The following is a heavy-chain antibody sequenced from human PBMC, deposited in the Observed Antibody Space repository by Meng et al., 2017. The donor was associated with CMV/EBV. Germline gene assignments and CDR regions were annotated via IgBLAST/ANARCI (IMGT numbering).Heavy chain of an antibody. CDR1: GGSISSYY. V-gene: IGHV4-59*01. D-gene: IGHD3-16*01. J-gene: IGHJ6*02. CDR3: ARVIKRLRYYGMDV. CDR2: IYYSWST. Sequence: SETLSLTCTVSGGSISSYYWSWIRQPPGKGLEWIGYIYYSWSTNYNPSLKSRVTISVDTSKNQFSLKLSSVTAADTAVYYCARVIKRLRYYGMDVWGQGTTVTVSS.